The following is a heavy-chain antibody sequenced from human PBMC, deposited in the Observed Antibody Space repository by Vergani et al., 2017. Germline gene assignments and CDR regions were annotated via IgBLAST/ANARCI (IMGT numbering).Heavy chain of an antibody. CDR1: GGTFSSYT. J-gene: IGHJ4*02. Sequence: QVQLVQSGAEVKKPGSSVKVSCKASGGTFSSYTISWVRQAPGQGLEWMGRIIPILGIANYAQKFQGRVTITADKSTSTAYMELSSLRSEDTAVYYCASWWGGVIPIGPLGYWGQGTLVTVSS. D-gene: IGHD3-10*01. CDR3: ASWWGGVIPIGPLGY. CDR2: IIPILGIA. V-gene: IGHV1-69*02.